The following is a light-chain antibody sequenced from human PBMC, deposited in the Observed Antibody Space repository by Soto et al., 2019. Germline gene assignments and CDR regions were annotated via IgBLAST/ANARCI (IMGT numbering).Light chain of an antibody. Sequence: EIVLTQSPGTLSLSPGERATLSCRASQSVSSSYLAWYQQKPGQAPRLLIYSASSRATGIPDRFSGSGSGTDFNLTISRLEPEDFAVYYCQQYGSSLLFTFGPGTKVDIK. CDR1: QSVSSSY. CDR2: SAS. V-gene: IGKV3-20*01. CDR3: QQYGSSLLFT. J-gene: IGKJ3*01.